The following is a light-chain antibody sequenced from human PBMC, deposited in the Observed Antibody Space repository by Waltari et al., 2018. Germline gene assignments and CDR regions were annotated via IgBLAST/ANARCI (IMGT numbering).Light chain of an antibody. CDR3: LQYYNTPWT. V-gene: IGKV4-1*01. Sequence: DIVMTQSPDSLPVSLGERATINCKSSQSVLYSSNNKNYLAWYQQKPGQTPKLLMYWASTRESGVPERFSGSGSGTDFTLTISNLQAEDVAVYYCLQYYNTPWTFGQGTKVEIK. CDR2: WAS. J-gene: IGKJ1*01. CDR1: QSVLYSSNNKNY.